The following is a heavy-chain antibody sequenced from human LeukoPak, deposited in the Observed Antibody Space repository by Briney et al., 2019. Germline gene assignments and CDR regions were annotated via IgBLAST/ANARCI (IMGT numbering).Heavy chain of an antibody. J-gene: IGHJ4*02. D-gene: IGHD5-24*01. V-gene: IGHV3-30*04. Sequence: GGSLRLSCEASGFNFHNFAMHWVRQAPGKGLEWVAVISNDERNKYYTDSVKGRFTISRDNSKSTEYLQMNSLRPEDTAVYYCARPSPPGDGYNPCDYWGPGALVIVSS. CDR2: ISNDERNK. CDR3: ARPSPPGDGYNPCDY. CDR1: GFNFHNFA.